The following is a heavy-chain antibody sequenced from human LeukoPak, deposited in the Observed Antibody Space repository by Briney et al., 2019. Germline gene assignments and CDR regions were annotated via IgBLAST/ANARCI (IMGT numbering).Heavy chain of an antibody. CDR3: ARVTYYDYKAPEY. V-gene: IGHV3-30-3*01. CDR1: GFTFSSYA. J-gene: IGHJ4*02. Sequence: GGSLRLSCAASGFTFSSYAMHWVRQAPGKGLEWVAVISYDGSNKYYADSVKGRFTISRDNSKNTLCLQMNSLRAEDTAVYYCARVTYYDYKAPEYWGQGTLVTVSS. CDR2: ISYDGSNK. D-gene: IGHD3-22*01.